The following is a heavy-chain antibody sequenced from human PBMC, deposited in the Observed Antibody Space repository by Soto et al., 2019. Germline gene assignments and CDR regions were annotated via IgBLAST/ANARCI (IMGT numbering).Heavy chain of an antibody. V-gene: IGHV6-1*01. CDR1: GDSVSSNSAA. D-gene: IGHD2-15*01. J-gene: IGHJ6*02. Sequence: SQTLSLTCAISGDSVSSNSAAWNWIRQSPSRGLEWLGRTYYRSKWYNDYAVSVKSRITINPDTSKNQFSLQLNSVTPEDTAVYYCARGGAYGVIVVVVAAMDVWGQGTTVTVSS. CDR3: ARGGAYGVIVVVVAAMDV. CDR2: TYYRSKWYN.